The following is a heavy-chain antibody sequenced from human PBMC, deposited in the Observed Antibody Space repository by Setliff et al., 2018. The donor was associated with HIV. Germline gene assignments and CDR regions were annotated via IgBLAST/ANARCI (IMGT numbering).Heavy chain of an antibody. J-gene: IGHJ4*02. D-gene: IGHD4-17*01. Sequence: GGSLRLSCAASGFSFISYAIHWVRQAPGKGLEWVAGISYDDGSEKYYADSVRGRFTISRDNSKNTVSLQMNGLRVEDTAVYYCAKNNDYGGKSLDNWGQGTLVTVSS. CDR2: ISYDDGSEK. V-gene: IGHV3-30*18. CDR1: GFSFISYA. CDR3: AKNNDYGGKSLDN.